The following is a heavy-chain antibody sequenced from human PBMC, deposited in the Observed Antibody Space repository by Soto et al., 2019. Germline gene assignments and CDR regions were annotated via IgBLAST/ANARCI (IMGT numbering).Heavy chain of an antibody. CDR2: ISGSGVSI. J-gene: IGHJ4*02. D-gene: IGHD3-10*01. Sequence: EVQVSDSGGGLVQPGGSLRLSCVASGFTFNTYAMTWVRQAPGKGLEWVSIISGSGVSIYYADSVKGRFTISRDNSKNTVYLQMNNLTSEDTAAYYCAKVGYAGSGSFYNPYFDYWGQGTLVTVSS. CDR3: AKVGYAGSGSFYNPYFDY. V-gene: IGHV3-23*01. CDR1: GFTFNTYA.